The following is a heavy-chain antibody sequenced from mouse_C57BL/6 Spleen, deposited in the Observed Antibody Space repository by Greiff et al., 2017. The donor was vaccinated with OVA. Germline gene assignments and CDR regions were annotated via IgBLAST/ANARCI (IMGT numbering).Heavy chain of an antibody. V-gene: IGHV14-2*01. CDR3: ARGDPWFAY. Sequence: VQLKESGAELVKPGASVKLSCTASGFNIKDYYMHWVKQRTEQGLEWIGRIDPEDGEPKYAPKFQGKATITADTSSNTAYLQLSSLTSEDTAVYYCARGDPWFAYWGQGTLVTVSA. CDR2: IDPEDGEP. CDR1: GFNIKDYY. J-gene: IGHJ3*01.